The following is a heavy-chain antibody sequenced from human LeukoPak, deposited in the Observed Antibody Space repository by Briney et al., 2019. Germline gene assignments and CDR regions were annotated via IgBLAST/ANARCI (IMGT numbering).Heavy chain of an antibody. CDR1: GFTFSSYE. V-gene: IGHV3-48*03. J-gene: IGHJ4*02. Sequence: GGSLRLSCAASGFTFSSYEMNWVRQAPGKGLEWVSYISSSGTTMYYADSVKGRFTISRDNAENSLFLQMNSLRDEDTAVYYCARGAYGEYGGPAYWGQGTLVTVSS. CDR2: ISSSGTTM. D-gene: IGHD4-17*01. CDR3: ARGAYGEYGGPAY.